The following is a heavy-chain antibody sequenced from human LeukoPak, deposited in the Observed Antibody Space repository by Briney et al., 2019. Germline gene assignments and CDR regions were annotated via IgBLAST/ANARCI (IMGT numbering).Heavy chain of an antibody. Sequence: GGSLRLSCAASGFTVSSNYMSWVRQAPGKGLEWVSVIYSGGSTYYADSVRGRFTISRDNSKNTLYLQMNSLRAEDTAVYYCARSRSYYDFWSGYYTYYFDYWGQGTLVTVSS. D-gene: IGHD3-3*01. CDR2: IYSGGST. CDR1: GFTVSSNY. J-gene: IGHJ4*02. V-gene: IGHV3-66*02. CDR3: ARSRSYYDFWSGYYTYYFDY.